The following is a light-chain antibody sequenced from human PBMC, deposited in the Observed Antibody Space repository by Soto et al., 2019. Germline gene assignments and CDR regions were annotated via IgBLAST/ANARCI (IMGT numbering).Light chain of an antibody. CDR1: QTLSSRH. Sequence: VLTQSPGTLSLSPGERATLSCRASQTLSSRHLAWYQQKPGQAPRLLIYGSSSRATDIPDRFSGSGSGSDFTLTISRLEPEDFAVYYCQQDYNLPFTFGQGTRLEIK. CDR2: GSS. CDR3: QQDYNLPFT. V-gene: IGKV3-20*01. J-gene: IGKJ5*01.